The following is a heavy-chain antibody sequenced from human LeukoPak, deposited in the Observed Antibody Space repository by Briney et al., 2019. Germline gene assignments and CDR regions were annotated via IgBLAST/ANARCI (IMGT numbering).Heavy chain of an antibody. CDR3: ARTSYNWNFRYYYYYMDV. Sequence: SETLSLTCTVSGGSISSYYWSWIRQPPGKGLEWIGYIYYSGSTNYNPSLKSRVTISIDTSKNQFSLKLSSVTAADTAVYYCARTSYNWNFRYYYYYMDVWGKGTTVIVSS. J-gene: IGHJ6*03. V-gene: IGHV4-59*08. CDR1: GGSISSYY. D-gene: IGHD1-1*01. CDR2: IYYSGST.